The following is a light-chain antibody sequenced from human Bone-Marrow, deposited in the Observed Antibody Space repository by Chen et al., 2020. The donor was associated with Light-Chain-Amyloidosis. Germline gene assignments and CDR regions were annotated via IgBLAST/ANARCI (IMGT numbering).Light chain of an antibody. J-gene: IGLJ2*01. CDR3: TSYRSDSSLVV. Sequence: QSALTQPASVSGSPGQSITISCIGTSSDIGVNNYVSWYQQHPGKAPKLILYEVTNRPSGVSRLSSGTSSGDTASLTIAGLQTEDDAVHYCTSYRSDSSLVVFGGGTKLTVL. CDR1: SSDIGVNNY. CDR2: EVT. V-gene: IGLV2-14*01.